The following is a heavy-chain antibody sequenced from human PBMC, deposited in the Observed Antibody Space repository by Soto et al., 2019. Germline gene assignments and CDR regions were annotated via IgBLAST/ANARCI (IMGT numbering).Heavy chain of an antibody. CDR2: IYYSGNT. D-gene: IGHD2-15*01. CDR3: ARMVVAATFFDY. J-gene: IGHJ4*02. CDR1: GDSITSRDFY. V-gene: IGHV4-61*08. Sequence: SETLSLTCTVSGDSITSRDFYWGWIRQPPGQGLEWVGYIYYSGNTNYNPSLKSRLTISVDTSKNQFSLKLSSVTAADTAVYYCARMVVAATFFDYWGQGTLVTVSS.